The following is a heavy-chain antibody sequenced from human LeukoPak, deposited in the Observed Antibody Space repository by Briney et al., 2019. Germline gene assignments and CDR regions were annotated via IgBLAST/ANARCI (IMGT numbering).Heavy chain of an antibody. J-gene: IGHJ6*02. Sequence: PGGSLRLSCTASGFTFGDYAMSWVRQAPGKGLEWVGFIRSKAYGGTTEYAASVKGRFTISRDDSKSIAYLQMNSLKTEYTAVYYCTSSYYDILTGYSDYYYGMDVWGQGATVTVSS. CDR2: IRSKAYGGTT. V-gene: IGHV3-49*04. CDR3: TSSYYDILTGYSDYYYGMDV. CDR1: GFTFGDYA. D-gene: IGHD3-9*01.